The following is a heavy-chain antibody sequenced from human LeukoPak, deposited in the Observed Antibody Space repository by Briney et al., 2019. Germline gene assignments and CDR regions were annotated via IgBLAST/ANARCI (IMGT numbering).Heavy chain of an antibody. CDR2: ASYSGST. V-gene: IGHV4-39*01. D-gene: IGHD4-23*01. CDR1: GGAISNTSYY. CDR3: ARLRSYGGNGGIDY. Sequence: PSVTLSLTCTVSGGAISNTSYYWGWIRQPPGNGLEWIGSASYSGSTCYNPSLESRVIISVDTSKNQFSLRLSSVTAADTAIYYCARLRSYGGNGGIDYWGQGTLVAV. J-gene: IGHJ4*02.